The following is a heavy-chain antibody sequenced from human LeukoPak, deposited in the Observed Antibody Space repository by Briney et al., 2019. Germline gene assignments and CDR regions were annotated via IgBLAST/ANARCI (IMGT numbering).Heavy chain of an antibody. CDR1: GFAFSSYA. Sequence: GGSLRLSCVASGFAFSSYAMSWVRQAPGKGLEWVSAVSGSGGSTYYADSVKGRFTISRDNSKNTLYLQMNSLRAEDTALYYCAKVGGAMIDAFDIWGQGTMATVSS. V-gene: IGHV3-23*01. CDR2: VSGSGGST. CDR3: AKVGGAMIDAFDI. J-gene: IGHJ3*02. D-gene: IGHD3-22*01.